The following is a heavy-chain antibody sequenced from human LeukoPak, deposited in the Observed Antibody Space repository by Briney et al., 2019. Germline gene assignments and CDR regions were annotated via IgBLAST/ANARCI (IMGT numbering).Heavy chain of an antibody. Sequence: GGALRLSCAASGLTFSRYAMSWVRQAPGKGLEWVSAISGSGGSTYYADSVKGRFTISRDNSKNTLYLQMNSLRAEDTAVYYCAKAYLTDIVVVVAADYWGQGTLVTVSS. CDR1: GLTFSRYA. D-gene: IGHD2-15*01. CDR2: ISGSGGST. CDR3: AKAYLTDIVVVVAADY. J-gene: IGHJ4*02. V-gene: IGHV3-23*01.